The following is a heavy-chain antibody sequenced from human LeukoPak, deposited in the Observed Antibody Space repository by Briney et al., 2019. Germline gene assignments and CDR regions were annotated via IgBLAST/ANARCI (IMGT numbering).Heavy chain of an antibody. CDR3: ARATGKYCSSTSCHLDY. D-gene: IGHD2-2*01. V-gene: IGHV1-2*06. CDR1: GYTFTGYY. J-gene: IGHJ4*02. Sequence: ASVKVSCKASGYTFTGYYMHWVRQAPGQGLEWMGRINPNSGGTNYAQKFQGRVTMTRDTSISTAYMELRSLRSDDTAVYYCARATGKYCSSTSCHLDYWGQGTLVTVSS. CDR2: INPNSGGT.